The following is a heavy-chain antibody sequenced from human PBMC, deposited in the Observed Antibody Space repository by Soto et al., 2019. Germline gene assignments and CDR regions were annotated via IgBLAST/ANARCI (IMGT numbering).Heavy chain of an antibody. Sequence: QVQLQESGPGLVKPSQTLSLTCTVSGGSISSGDYYWSWIRQHPGKGLEWIGCIYYSGSTYYNPSLKSRVTISVDTSKNQFSLKLSSVTAADTAVYYCARWWSGSRQGFDPSGQGTLVTVSS. CDR3: ARWWSGSRQGFDP. CDR2: IYYSGST. CDR1: GGSISSGDYY. D-gene: IGHD3-3*01. V-gene: IGHV4-31*03. J-gene: IGHJ5*02.